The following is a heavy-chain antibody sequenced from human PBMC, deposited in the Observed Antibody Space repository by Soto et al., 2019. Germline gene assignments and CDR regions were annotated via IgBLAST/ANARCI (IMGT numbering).Heavy chain of an antibody. V-gene: IGHV1-69*01. Sequence: QVQLVQPGAEVKKPGSSVKVSCKASGGTFSSYAISWVRQAPGQGLEWMGGIIPIFGTANYAQKFQGRVTITADESTSTAYMELSSLRSEDTAVYYCATTRYYYDSSGYYSFDIWGQGTMVTVSS. CDR2: IIPIFGTA. J-gene: IGHJ3*02. D-gene: IGHD3-22*01. CDR1: GGTFSSYA. CDR3: ATTRYYYDSSGYYSFDI.